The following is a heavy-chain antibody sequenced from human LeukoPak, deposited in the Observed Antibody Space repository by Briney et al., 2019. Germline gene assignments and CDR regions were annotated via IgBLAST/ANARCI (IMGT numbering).Heavy chain of an antibody. Sequence: PGGSLRLSCAASGFTFSSYSMNWVRQAPGKGLEWVSSISSRSSYIYYADSVKGRFTISRDNAKNSLYLQMNSLRAEDTAVYYCARDTYCGGDCYSNFDYWGQGTLVTVSS. D-gene: IGHD2-21*01. CDR1: GFTFSSYS. J-gene: IGHJ4*02. CDR2: ISSRSSYI. V-gene: IGHV3-21*01. CDR3: ARDTYCGGDCYSNFDY.